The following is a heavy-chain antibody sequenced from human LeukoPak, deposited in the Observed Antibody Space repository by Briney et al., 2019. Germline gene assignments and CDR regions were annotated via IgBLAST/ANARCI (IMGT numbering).Heavy chain of an antibody. CDR2: INSDGSST. CDR3: AIHSPYSCSSAGYLGYMDV. J-gene: IGHJ6*03. Sequence: GGSLRLACAASGFTFSSYWMHWVRQAPGKGLVWVSRINSDGSSTSYADPVKGRFTISRDNAKNTLYLQMNSLRAEDTAVYYCAIHSPYSCSSAGYLGYMDVWGKGTTVTVSS. D-gene: IGHD6-6*01. CDR1: GFTFSSYW. V-gene: IGHV3-74*01.